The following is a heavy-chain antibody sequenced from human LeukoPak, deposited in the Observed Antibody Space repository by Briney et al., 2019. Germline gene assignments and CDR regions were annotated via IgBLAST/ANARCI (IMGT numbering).Heavy chain of an antibody. J-gene: IGHJ4*02. D-gene: IGHD4-17*01. V-gene: IGHV4-34*01. Sequence: PETLSLTCAVYGGSFGGYYWSWIRQPPGKGLEWIGEINHSGSTNYNPSLRSRVTISVDTSKNQFSLKLSSVTAADTAVYYCARQQTYGDSSRGFDYWGQGTLVTVSS. CDR3: ARQQTYGDSSRGFDY. CDR1: GGSFGGYY. CDR2: INHSGST.